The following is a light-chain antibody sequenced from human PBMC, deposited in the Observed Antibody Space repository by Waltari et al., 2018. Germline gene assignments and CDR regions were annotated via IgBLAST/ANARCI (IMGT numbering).Light chain of an antibody. CDR1: QDISRW. CDR3: QQAYRFPIT. CDR2: AAS. Sequence: DIQMTQSPSSLSASVGDRVTITCRASQDISRWLAWYQQKPGKAPRLLIFAASSLQSGVPSRFSGSGSGTDFTLTISSLQPEDFATYFCQQAYRFPITFGQGTRLEIK. V-gene: IGKV1-12*01. J-gene: IGKJ5*01.